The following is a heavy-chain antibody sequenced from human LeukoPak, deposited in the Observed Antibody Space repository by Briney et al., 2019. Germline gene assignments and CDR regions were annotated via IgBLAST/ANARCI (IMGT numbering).Heavy chain of an antibody. CDR3: AREPSTREVGDP. V-gene: IGHV3-30*04. J-gene: IGHJ5*02. CDR2: ISYDGSNK. Sequence: GGSLRLSCAASGFTFSSYAMHWVRQAPGKGLEWVAVISYDGSNKYYADSLKGRFTISRDNSKNTLYLQMNSLRAEDTAVYYCAREPSTREVGDPWGQGTLVTVSS. CDR1: GFTFSSYA.